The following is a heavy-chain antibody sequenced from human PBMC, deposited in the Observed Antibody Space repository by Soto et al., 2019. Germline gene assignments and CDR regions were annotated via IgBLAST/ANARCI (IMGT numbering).Heavy chain of an antibody. J-gene: IGHJ6*02. D-gene: IGHD2-15*01. V-gene: IGHV1-69*13. Sequence: SVKVSCKASGGTFSSYAISWVRQAPGQGLEWMGGIIPIFGTANYAQKFQGRVTITADESTSTAYMELSSLRSEDTAVYYCARAGGSCYSTCPYYYYGMGVWGQGTTVNVSS. CDR1: GGTFSSYA. CDR2: IIPIFGTA. CDR3: ARAGGSCYSTCPYYYYGMGV.